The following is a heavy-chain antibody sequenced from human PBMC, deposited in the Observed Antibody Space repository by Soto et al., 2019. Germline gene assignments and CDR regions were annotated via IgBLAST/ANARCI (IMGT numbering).Heavy chain of an antibody. V-gene: IGHV4-39*01. CDR1: GGSISSSSYY. Sequence: SETLSLTCTVSGGSISSSSYYWGWIRQPPGKKLEWIGSIYYSGSTYYNQSLKSRVTISVDTSKNQFSLKLSSVTAADTVFFYCASPKIAFYNWFDTWGQGTLVSVSS. CDR2: IYYSGST. D-gene: IGHD3-3*02. J-gene: IGHJ5*02. CDR3: ASPKIAFYNWFDT.